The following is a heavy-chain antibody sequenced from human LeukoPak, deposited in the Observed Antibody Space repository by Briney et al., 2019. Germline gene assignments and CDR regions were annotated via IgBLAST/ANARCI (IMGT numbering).Heavy chain of an antibody. CDR1: GGSLSSHY. CDR2: IYSGST. CDR3: ARGRGPLRVEFGD. Sequence: PSETLSLTCNVSGGSLSSHYWSWIRQAPGKGLEWIGFIYSGSTKYNPSLKSQVAISMDTSKNQISLILNSVAAADTAVYYCARGRGPLRVEFGDWGHGTLVTISS. D-gene: IGHD3-16*01. V-gene: IGHV4-4*09. J-gene: IGHJ4*01.